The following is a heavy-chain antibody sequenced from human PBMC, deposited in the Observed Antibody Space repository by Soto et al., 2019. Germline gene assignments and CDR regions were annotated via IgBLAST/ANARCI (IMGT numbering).Heavy chain of an antibody. V-gene: IGHV1-69*02. CDR1: GVTFSSYT. Sequence: SVKVSCKASGVTFSSYTISWVRQAPGQGLEWMGRXIPILXIANYAQKLQGXVTITADXXTSTEYMELSSLRYEDKDVYYCARGASQNWFDPWGKGTLVTVYS. CDR2: XIPILXIA. J-gene: IGHJ5*02. CDR3: ARGASQNWFDP.